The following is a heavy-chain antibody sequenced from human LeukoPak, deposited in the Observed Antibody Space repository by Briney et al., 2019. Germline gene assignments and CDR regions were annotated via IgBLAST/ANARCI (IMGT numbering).Heavy chain of an antibody. J-gene: IGHJ6*02. Sequence: SETLSLTCTVSGGSITSDSYYWTWLRQPPGKGLEWIGYIYYSGNTNYNPSLKSRVTISVDTSKNQFSLRLRSVTAADTAVHYCARDGGSNGLDVWGQGTTVTVSS. V-gene: IGHV4-30-4*01. CDR2: IYYSGNT. CDR1: GGSITSDSYY. CDR3: ARDGGSNGLDV.